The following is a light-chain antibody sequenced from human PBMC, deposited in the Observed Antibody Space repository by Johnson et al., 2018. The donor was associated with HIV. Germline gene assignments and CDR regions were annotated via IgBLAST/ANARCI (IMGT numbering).Light chain of an antibody. CDR2: ENN. V-gene: IGLV1-51*02. J-gene: IGLJ1*01. CDR3: GTWDSSLSVYV. CDR1: SSNIGNNY. Sequence: QSVLTQPPSVSAAPVQKVTISCSGSSSNIGNNYVSWYQQLPGTAPKLLIYENNKRPSGIPDLFSGSKSGTSATLGITGLQTGDEADYYCGTWDSSLSVYVFGTGTKVTVL.